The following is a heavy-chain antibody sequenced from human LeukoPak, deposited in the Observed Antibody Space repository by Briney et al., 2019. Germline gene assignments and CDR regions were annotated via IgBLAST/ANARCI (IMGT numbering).Heavy chain of an antibody. CDR1: GFTVSSNY. D-gene: IGHD2-15*01. J-gene: IGHJ3*02. V-gene: IGHV3-53*01. CDR3: AKDSGVVVAADAFDI. Sequence: GGSLRLSCAASGFTVSSNYMSWVRQAPGKGLEWVSVIYSGGSTYYADSVKGRFTISRDNSKNTLYLQMNSLRAEDTAVYYCAKDSGVVVAADAFDIWGQGTMVTVSS. CDR2: IYSGGST.